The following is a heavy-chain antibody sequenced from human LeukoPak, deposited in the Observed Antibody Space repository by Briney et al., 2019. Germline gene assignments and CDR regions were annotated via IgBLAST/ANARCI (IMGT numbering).Heavy chain of an antibody. Sequence: SQTLSLTCAISGDSVSSNSVTWNWIRQSPSRGFEWLGRTYYRSTWYNDYAVSVRGRITVDPDTSKNQFSLHLNSVTPEDTAVYYCARRLTQYDCFDPWGQGILVTVSS. D-gene: IGHD2-2*01. CDR1: GDSVSSNSVT. CDR2: TYYRSTWYN. CDR3: ARRLTQYDCFDP. J-gene: IGHJ5*02. V-gene: IGHV6-1*01.